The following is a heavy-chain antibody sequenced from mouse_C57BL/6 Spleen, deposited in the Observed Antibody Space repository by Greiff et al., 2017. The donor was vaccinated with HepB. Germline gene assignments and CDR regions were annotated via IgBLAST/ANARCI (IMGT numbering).Heavy chain of an antibody. D-gene: IGHD1-1*01. Sequence: EVQVVESGEGLVKPGGSLKLSCAASGFTFSSYAMSWVRQTPEKRLEWVAYISSGGDYIYYADTVKGRFTISRDNARNTLYLQMSSLKSEDTAMYYCTRDYYGSSSLGYFDVWGTGTTVTVSS. CDR2: ISSGGDYI. CDR1: GFTFSSYA. V-gene: IGHV5-9-1*02. J-gene: IGHJ1*03. CDR3: TRDYYGSSSLGYFDV.